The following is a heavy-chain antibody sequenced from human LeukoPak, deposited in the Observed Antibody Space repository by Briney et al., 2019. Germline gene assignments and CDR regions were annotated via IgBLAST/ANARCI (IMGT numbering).Heavy chain of an antibody. J-gene: IGHJ4*02. Sequence: PGRSLVLSCEATGFSFSSYAMSWVRQASGKGLEWVSTISGSGGGGTTYYADSVKGRFTISRDNSKNKLYLQMNSLRAEDTAVYSCAKDLYTPGWWGYFDYWGRGTLVTVSS. CDR2: ISGSGGGGTT. V-gene: IGHV3-23*01. CDR3: AKDLYTPGWWGYFDY. D-gene: IGHD6-19*01. CDR1: GFSFSSYA.